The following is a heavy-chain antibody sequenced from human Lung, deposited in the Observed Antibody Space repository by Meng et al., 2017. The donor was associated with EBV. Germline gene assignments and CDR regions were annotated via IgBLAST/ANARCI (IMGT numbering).Heavy chain of an antibody. V-gene: IGHV4-39*01. J-gene: IGHJ4*02. CDR2: VRYSGTA. Sequence: QVQRQQWGAGLLKPAETLSLTCAVSGGSLDNSDYFWDWIRQPPGKGLEWIGSVRYSGTAYYNPSLTSRVTISVDTSKNQFSLNLSSLTAADTAVYYCARHVYGDSYGFWGQGTLVTVSS. D-gene: IGHD4-17*01. CDR1: GGSLDNSDYF. CDR3: ARHVYGDSYGF.